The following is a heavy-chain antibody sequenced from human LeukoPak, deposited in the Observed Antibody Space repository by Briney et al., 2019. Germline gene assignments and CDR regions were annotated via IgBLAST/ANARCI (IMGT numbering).Heavy chain of an antibody. CDR3: ARDEQGYSYGYAYY. CDR1: GYSISSGYY. D-gene: IGHD5-18*01. Sequence: SETLSLTCSVSGYSISSGYYWGWIRQPPGKGLEWIGRIYYSGSTYYTPSLKSRVTISADTSKNQFSLKLSSVTAADTAVYYCARDEQGYSYGYAYYWGQGTLVTVSS. J-gene: IGHJ4*02. V-gene: IGHV4-38-2*02. CDR2: IYYSGST.